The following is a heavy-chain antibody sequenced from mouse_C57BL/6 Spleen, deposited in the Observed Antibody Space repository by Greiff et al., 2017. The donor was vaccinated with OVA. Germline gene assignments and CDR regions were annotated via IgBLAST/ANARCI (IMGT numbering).Heavy chain of an antibody. V-gene: IGHV5-17*01. Sequence: EVQLVESGGGLVKPGGSLKLSCAASGFTFSDYGMHWVRQAPEKGLEWVAYISSGSSTIYYADTVKGRLTISRDNAKKSRFLQMTSLRSEDAAMYYCARRGGSSPVWFAYWGQGTMVTVSA. CDR1: GFTFSDYG. CDR3: ARRGGSSPVWFAY. CDR2: ISSGSSTI. D-gene: IGHD1-1*01. J-gene: IGHJ3*01.